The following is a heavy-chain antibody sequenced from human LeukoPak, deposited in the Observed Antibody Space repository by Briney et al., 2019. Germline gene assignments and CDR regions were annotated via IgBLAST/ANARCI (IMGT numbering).Heavy chain of an antibody. D-gene: IGHD2-2*01. CDR2: INHSGST. CDR3: ARGNQLLSYYYYGMDA. J-gene: IGHJ6*02. V-gene: IGHV4-34*01. CDR1: GGSFSGYY. Sequence: PSETLSLTCAVYGGSFSGYYWSWIRQPPGEGLEWIGEINHSGSTNYNPSLKSRVTISVDTSKNQFSLKLSSVTAADTAVYYCARGNQLLSYYYYGMDAWGQGTLVTVSS.